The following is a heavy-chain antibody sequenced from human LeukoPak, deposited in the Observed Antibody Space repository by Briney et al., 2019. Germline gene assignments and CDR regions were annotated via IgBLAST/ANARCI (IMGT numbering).Heavy chain of an antibody. Sequence: SETLSLTCTVSGGSISSSSYYWGWIRQPPGKGLEWIGYIYYSGSTNYNPSLKSRVTISVDTSKNQFSLKLSSVTAADTAVYYCAREPLFTHSTPLYGSGSPDAFDIWGQGTMVTVSS. D-gene: IGHD3-10*01. CDR3: AREPLFTHSTPLYGSGSPDAFDI. CDR2: IYYSGST. CDR1: GGSISSSSYY. V-gene: IGHV4-61*05. J-gene: IGHJ3*02.